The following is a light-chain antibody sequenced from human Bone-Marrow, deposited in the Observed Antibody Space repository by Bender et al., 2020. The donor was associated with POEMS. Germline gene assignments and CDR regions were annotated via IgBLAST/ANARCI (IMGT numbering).Light chain of an antibody. CDR1: SNDVGGYNY. V-gene: IGLV2-11*01. J-gene: IGLJ2*01. CDR2: DVS. CDR3: CSYAGTYTLL. Sequence: QSALTQPRSVSGSPGQSVTISCTGTSNDVGGYNYVSWYQQYPGKAPQLIIYDVSQRPSGVPDRFSGSKSGNTASLTISGLQAEDEADYYCCSYAGTYTLLFGGGTKLTVL.